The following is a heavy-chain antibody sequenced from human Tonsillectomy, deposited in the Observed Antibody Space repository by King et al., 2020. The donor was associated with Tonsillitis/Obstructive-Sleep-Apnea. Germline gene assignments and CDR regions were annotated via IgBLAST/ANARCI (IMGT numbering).Heavy chain of an antibody. CDR2: IRTSDGST. CDR1: GFTFSSHA. J-gene: IGHJ6*03. Sequence: VQLVESGGGLVQPGGSLRLSCAASGFTFSSHAMSGVRQAPGKGLEWVSVIRTSDGSTDYADSVKGRFTISRDNSRNTLYLQMNSLRAEDTAVYYCAKEFDNSVWFSGKYMDVWGKGTPVTVSS. CDR3: AKEFDNSVWFSGKYMDV. V-gene: IGHV3-23*04. D-gene: IGHD3-9*01.